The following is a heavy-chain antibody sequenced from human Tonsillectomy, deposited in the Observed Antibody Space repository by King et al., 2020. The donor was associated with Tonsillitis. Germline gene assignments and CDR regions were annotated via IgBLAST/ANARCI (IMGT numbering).Heavy chain of an antibody. CDR2: INTYNGNT. J-gene: IGHJ4*02. V-gene: IGHV1-18*01. D-gene: IGHD3-9*01. CDR1: GYSFTSYG. Sequence: VQLVQSGAEVKKPGASVKVSCKASGYSFTSYGISWVRQAPGQGLEWMGWINTYNGNTNYAQKLQGRVTMTTDTSTSTAYMELRSLRSDDTAVYYCARGGGYDILTGYYLFRDYWGQGTLVTVSS. CDR3: ARGGGYDILTGYYLFRDY.